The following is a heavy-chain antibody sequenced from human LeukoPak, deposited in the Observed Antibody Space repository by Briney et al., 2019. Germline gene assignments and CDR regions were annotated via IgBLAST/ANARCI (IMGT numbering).Heavy chain of an antibody. CDR3: AKDTTAWWYHRAYMNV. Sequence: PWGSLRLSCAASGFSLSTYALSWVRQAPGGGLEWVAAIRGSGDKTYHADSVKGRFTISKDNSENRLSLQMDSLRAEDTAVYFCAKDTTAWWYHRAYMNVWGKGAPHTVSS. CDR2: IRGSGDKT. J-gene: IGHJ6*03. D-gene: IGHD2-15*01. CDR1: GFSLSTYA. V-gene: IGHV3-23*01.